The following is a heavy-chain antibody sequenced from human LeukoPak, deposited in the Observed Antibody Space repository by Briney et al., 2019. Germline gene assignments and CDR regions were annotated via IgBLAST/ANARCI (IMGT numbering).Heavy chain of an antibody. Sequence: GESLKISCKGSGYSFTSYWIGCVRQIPGKGLEWMGIIYPGDSDTRSSPSFQGQVTTSADKSISTAYLQWSSLKASDTAMYYCARSTMSLDWFDPWGQGTLVTVSS. J-gene: IGHJ5*02. CDR2: IYPGDSDT. CDR3: ARSTMSLDWFDP. D-gene: IGHD5/OR15-5a*01. V-gene: IGHV5-51*01. CDR1: GYSFTSYW.